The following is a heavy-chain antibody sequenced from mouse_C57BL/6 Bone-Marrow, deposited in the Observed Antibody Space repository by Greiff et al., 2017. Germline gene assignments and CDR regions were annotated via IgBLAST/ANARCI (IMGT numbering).Heavy chain of an antibody. CDR3: ARGPYLPAMDY. V-gene: IGHV1-69*01. CDR2: IDPSDSYT. Sequence: VQLQQPGAELVMPGASVKLSCKASGYTFTSYWMHWVKQRPGQGLEWIGEIDPSDSYTNYNQKFKGKSTLTVDKSSSPAYMQLSSLTSEDSAVYYCARGPYLPAMDYWGQGTSVTVSS. J-gene: IGHJ4*01. CDR1: GYTFTSYW.